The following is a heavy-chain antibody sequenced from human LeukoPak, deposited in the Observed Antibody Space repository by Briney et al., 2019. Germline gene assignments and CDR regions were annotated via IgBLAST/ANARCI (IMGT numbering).Heavy chain of an antibody. CDR1: GYTFTSYY. J-gene: IGHJ6*02. Sequence: AASVKVSCKASGYTFTSYYMHWVRQAPGQGLEWMGIINPSGGSTSYAQKLQGRVTMTRDTSTSTVYMELSSLRSEDTAVYYCARSASYGSGSNYYYYGMDVWGQGTTVTVSS. CDR3: ARSASYGSGSNYYYYGMDV. D-gene: IGHD3-10*01. CDR2: INPSGGST. V-gene: IGHV1-46*01.